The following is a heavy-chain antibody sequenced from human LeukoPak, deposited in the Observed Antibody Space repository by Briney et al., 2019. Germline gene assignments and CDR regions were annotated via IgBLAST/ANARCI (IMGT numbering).Heavy chain of an antibody. V-gene: IGHV4-31*03. J-gene: IGHJ4*02. CDR3: ARGLVVVAANYFDY. D-gene: IGHD2-15*01. CDR1: GGSISSGGYY. CDR2: IYYSGST. Sequence: ASQTLSLTCTVSGGSISSGGYYWSWIRQHPGKGLEWIGYIYYSGSTYYNPSPKSRVTISVDTSKNQFSLKLSSVTAADTAVYYCARGLVVVAANYFDYWGQGTLVTVSS.